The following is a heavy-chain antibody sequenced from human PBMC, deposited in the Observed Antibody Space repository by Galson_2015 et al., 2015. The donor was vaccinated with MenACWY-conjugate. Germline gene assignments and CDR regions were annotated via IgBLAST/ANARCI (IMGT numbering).Heavy chain of an antibody. V-gene: IGHV6-1*01. CDR1: GDSVSSGSAA. CDR3: AREAMYSTNFYAIDF. CDR2: TYYRSKWYN. J-gene: IGHJ4*02. Sequence: CAISGDSVSSGSAAWNWIRQSPSRGLEWLGRTYYRSKWYNDFAASVRGRIIITPDTSKNVISLQLNSVTPEDTAVYYCAREAMYSTNFYAIDFWGQGTQVTISS. D-gene: IGHD2-2*01.